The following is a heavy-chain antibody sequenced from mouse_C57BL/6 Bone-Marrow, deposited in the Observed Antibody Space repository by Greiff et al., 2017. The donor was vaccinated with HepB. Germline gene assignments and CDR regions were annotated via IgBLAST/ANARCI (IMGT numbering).Heavy chain of an antibody. V-gene: IGHV5-12*01. J-gene: IGHJ3*01. Sequence: DVMLVESGGGLVQPGGSLKLSCAASGFTFSDYYMYWVRQTPEKRLEWVAYISNGGGSTYYPDTVKGRFTISRDNAKNTLYLQMSRLKSEDTAMYYCARQRQLRLPWFAYWGQGTLVTVSA. CDR1: GFTFSDYY. CDR3: ARQRQLRLPWFAY. D-gene: IGHD3-2*02. CDR2: ISNGGGST.